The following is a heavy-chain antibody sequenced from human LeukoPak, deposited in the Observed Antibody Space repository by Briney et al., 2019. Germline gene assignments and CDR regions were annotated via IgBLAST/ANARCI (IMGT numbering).Heavy chain of an antibody. Sequence: ASVKVSCKASGGTFSSYAISWVRQAPGQGLEWMGGIIPIFGTANYAQKFQGRVTITADESTSTAYMELSSLRSEDTAVYYCARVLGSGSYPHFDYWGQGTLVTVSS. CDR2: IIPIFGTA. D-gene: IGHD1-26*01. CDR3: ARVLGSGSYPHFDY. J-gene: IGHJ4*02. V-gene: IGHV1-69*13. CDR1: GGTFSSYA.